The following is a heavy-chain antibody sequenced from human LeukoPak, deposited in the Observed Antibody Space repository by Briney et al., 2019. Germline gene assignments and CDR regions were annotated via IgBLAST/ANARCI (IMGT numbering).Heavy chain of an antibody. CDR1: GFTFSSYW. D-gene: IGHD6-13*01. J-gene: IGHJ6*02. V-gene: IGHV3-74*01. CDR3: ASHSSSWYPPYYGMDV. CDR2: INSDGSST. Sequence: PGGSLRLSCAASGFTFSSYWMHWVRQAPGKGLVWVSRINSDGSSTSYADSVNGRFTISRDNAKNTLYLQMNSLRAEDTAVYYCASHSSSWYPPYYGMDVWGQGTTVTVSS.